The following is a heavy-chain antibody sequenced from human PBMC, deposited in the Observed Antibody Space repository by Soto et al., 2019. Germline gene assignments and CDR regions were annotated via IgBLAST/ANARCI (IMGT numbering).Heavy chain of an antibody. V-gene: IGHV3-21*01. CDR3: TRDASRDSSARGWFDP. Sequence: LRLSCAASGFAFRRFTMHWVRQAPGKGLEWVSTISSNSAYIYYTDALRGRFTISRDNAKNSLHLQMNSLRAEDTAVYYCTRDASRDSSARGWFDPWGPGTLVTVYS. D-gene: IGHD6-13*01. J-gene: IGHJ5*02. CDR2: ISSNSAYI. CDR1: GFAFRRFT.